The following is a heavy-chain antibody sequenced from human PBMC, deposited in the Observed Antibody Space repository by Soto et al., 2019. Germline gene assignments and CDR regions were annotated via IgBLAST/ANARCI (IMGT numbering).Heavy chain of an antibody. J-gene: IGHJ6*01. V-gene: IGHV1-46*01. Sequence: ASVKVSCKASGYIFTSYYLHWVRQAPGQGLECMGIINPSDGSTIYAQKFQGRVTMTRDTSTSTVYMELSSLRSDDTAVYYCAKLGYCVSTYCYTYGMDVWGQGTTVTVSS. CDR1: GYIFTSYY. D-gene: IGHD2-2*02. CDR3: AKLGYCVSTYCYTYGMDV. CDR2: INPSDGST.